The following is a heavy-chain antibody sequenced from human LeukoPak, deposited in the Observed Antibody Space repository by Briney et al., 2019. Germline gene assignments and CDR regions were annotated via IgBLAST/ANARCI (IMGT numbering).Heavy chain of an antibody. CDR1: GGTFSSYA. CDR3: ARDVVVVAARVWYFDY. D-gene: IGHD2-15*01. J-gene: IGHJ4*02. Sequence: SVKVSCKASGGTFSSYAISWVRQAPGQGLEWMGRIIPILGIANYAQKLQGRVTVTADKSTSTAYMELSSLRSEDTAVYYCARDVVVVAARVWYFDYWGQGTLVTVSS. CDR2: IIPILGIA. V-gene: IGHV1-69*04.